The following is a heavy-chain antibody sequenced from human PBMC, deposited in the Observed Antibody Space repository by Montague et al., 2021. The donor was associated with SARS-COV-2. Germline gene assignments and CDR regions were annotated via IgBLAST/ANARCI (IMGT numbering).Heavy chain of an antibody. J-gene: IGHJ6*02. CDR1: GGSFSDYY. CDR2: VNHSGST. Sequence: SETLSLTCAVSGGSFSDYYWSWIRQPPGKGLEWVGDVNHSGSTGSNPSLKSRVTISVDTAKNQFSLRLTSVTAADTAVYYCARVRQRNYFHYYGLDVWGQGTTVTVSS. V-gene: IGHV4-34*01. CDR3: ARVRQRNYFHYYGLDV. D-gene: IGHD1-1*01.